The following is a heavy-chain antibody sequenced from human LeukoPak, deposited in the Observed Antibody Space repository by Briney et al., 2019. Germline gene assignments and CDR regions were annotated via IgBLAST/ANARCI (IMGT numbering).Heavy chain of an antibody. CDR1: GFTFSSYG. J-gene: IGHJ4*02. Sequence: GGSLRLSCAPSGFTFSSYGMHWVRQAPGKGLEWVAFIRYDGSDKYYADSVKGRFTISRDNAKNTLYLQMNSLRAEDTAVYYCARAGNYRFDYWGQGTLVTVSS. V-gene: IGHV3-30*02. CDR3: ARAGNYRFDY. D-gene: IGHD1-7*01. CDR2: IRYDGSDK.